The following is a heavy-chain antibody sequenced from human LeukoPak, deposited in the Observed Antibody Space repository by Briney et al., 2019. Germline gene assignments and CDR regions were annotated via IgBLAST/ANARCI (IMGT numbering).Heavy chain of an antibody. CDR1: GFTCSNVG. J-gene: IGHJ4*02. CDR2: IRYDGSNT. D-gene: IGHD2/OR15-2a*01. Sequence: GGTLRLSCAASGFTCSNVGISWVRQAPGKGLEGLAFIRYDGSNTYYADSVKGRFTVSRDDSKNTLYLQMNSLRGDDTAVYHRAKDGTSYYYIYYWGQGTLVPVPS. V-gene: IGHV3-30*02. CDR3: AKDGTSYYYIYY.